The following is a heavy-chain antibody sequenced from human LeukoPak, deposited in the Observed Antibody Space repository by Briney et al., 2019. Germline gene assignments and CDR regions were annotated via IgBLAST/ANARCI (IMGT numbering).Heavy chain of an antibody. V-gene: IGHV3-23*01. CDR2: ISGISGSTT. CDR3: ARQLGYCSDGSCYFDY. J-gene: IGHJ4*02. CDR1: GFNFADHA. Sequence: GGSLTLSCAASGFNFADHAMRWVRQAPGKGLEWVSAISGISGSTTFYPDSVKGRFTISRDSSENTLYLQMNTLRADDTAVYYCARQLGYCSDGSCYFDYWGQGTLVTVYS. D-gene: IGHD2-15*01.